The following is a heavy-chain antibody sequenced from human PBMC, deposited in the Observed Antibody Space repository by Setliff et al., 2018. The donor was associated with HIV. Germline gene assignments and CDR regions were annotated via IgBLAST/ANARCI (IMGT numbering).Heavy chain of an antibody. CDR1: GGSINNNQ. CDR3: ARGDVYCTNGVCYNQHYYPMDV. CDR2: IYSSGNT. D-gene: IGHD2-8*01. V-gene: IGHV4-4*09. J-gene: IGHJ6*02. Sequence: SETLSLTCTVSGGSINNNQWSRIRQPPGKGLEWIGYIYSSGNTNYNPSLKSRVIISVDTSKNQFSLKLSSVTAADTAVYYCARGDVYCTNGVCYNQHYYPMDVWGQGTTVTVSS.